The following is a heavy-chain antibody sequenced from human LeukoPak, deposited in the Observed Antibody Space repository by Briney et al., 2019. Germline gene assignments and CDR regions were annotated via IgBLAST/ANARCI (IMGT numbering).Heavy chain of an antibody. V-gene: IGHV3-23*01. CDR3: AKARRDSSGWYNFDY. D-gene: IGHD6-19*01. CDR1: GFTFSSYG. CDR2: ISGSGGST. Sequence: GGSLRLSCAASGFTFSSYGMSWVRQAPGKGLEWVSAISGSGGSTYYAGSVKGRFTISRDNSKNTLYLQMNSLRAEDTAVYYCAKARRDSSGWYNFDYWGQGTLVTVSS. J-gene: IGHJ4*02.